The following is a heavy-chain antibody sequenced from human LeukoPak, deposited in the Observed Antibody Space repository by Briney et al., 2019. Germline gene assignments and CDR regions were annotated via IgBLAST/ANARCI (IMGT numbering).Heavy chain of an antibody. J-gene: IGHJ3*02. Sequence: ASVKVSCKASGYTFTSYDINWVRQATGQGLEWKGWMNPNSGNTGYAQKFQGRVTITRNTSISTAYMELSSLRSEDTAVYYCARTTYCSSTSCYGLPGAFDIWGQGTMVTVSS. CDR1: GYTFTSYD. D-gene: IGHD2-2*01. V-gene: IGHV1-8*03. CDR3: ARTTYCSSTSCYGLPGAFDI. CDR2: MNPNSGNT.